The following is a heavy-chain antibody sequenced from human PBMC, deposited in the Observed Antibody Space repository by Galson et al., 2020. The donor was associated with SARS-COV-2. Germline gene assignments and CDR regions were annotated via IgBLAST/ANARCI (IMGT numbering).Heavy chain of an antibody. Sequence: GESLKISCVASGFSLRNYGMHWVRQAPGKGLEWVAFNSYEGSIKYYVESVKGRFTISRDNSKNTLFLQMNSLTTDDTAVYYCAKGATDFDYWGQGTLVTVSS. D-gene: IGHD1-26*01. J-gene: IGHJ4*02. CDR3: AKGATDFDY. CDR2: NSYEGSIK. V-gene: IGHV3-30*18. CDR1: GFSLRNYG.